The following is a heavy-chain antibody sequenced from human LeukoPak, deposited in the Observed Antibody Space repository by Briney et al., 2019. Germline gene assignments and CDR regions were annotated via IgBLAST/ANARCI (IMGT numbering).Heavy chain of an antibody. V-gene: IGHV3-30*02. CDR2: IRYDGRDG. J-gene: IGHJ4*02. CDR1: GFTFSNYG. CDR3: ARDSRVWGSVDY. D-gene: IGHD3-16*01. Sequence: GGSLRLSCAASGFTFSNYGLHWVRQAPGKGLEWVAFIRYDGRDGYYADSVKGRFTISRDNSKNTLYLLMNSLRAEDTAVYYCARDSRVWGSVDYWGQGTLVTVSS.